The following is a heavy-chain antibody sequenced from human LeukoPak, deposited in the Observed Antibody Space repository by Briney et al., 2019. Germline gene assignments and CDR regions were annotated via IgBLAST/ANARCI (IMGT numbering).Heavy chain of an antibody. CDR1: GGSFSGYY. Sequence: SETLSLTCAVYGGSFSGYYWSWIRQPPGKGLEWIGEINHSGSTNYNPSLKSRVTISVDTSKNQFSLKLSSVTAADTAVYYCAREHGSGSSHYWGQGTLVTVSS. V-gene: IGHV4-34*01. J-gene: IGHJ4*02. CDR2: INHSGST. CDR3: AREHGSGSSHY. D-gene: IGHD3-10*01.